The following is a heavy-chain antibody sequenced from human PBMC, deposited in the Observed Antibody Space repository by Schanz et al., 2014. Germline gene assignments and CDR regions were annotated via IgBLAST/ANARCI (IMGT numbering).Heavy chain of an antibody. D-gene: IGHD5-12*01. CDR3: AKEKGGHSGYDLVS. Sequence: QVQLVESGGGVVQPGRSLRLSCAASGFTFSSYGMHWVRQAPGRGLEWVALIWYDGSNKYYAESVKGRFTISRDNPKNTLYLQMNSLRAEDTAVYYCAKEKGGHSGYDLVSWGQGTLLIVSS. CDR2: IWYDGSNK. CDR1: GFTFSSYG. J-gene: IGHJ5*02. V-gene: IGHV3-33*03.